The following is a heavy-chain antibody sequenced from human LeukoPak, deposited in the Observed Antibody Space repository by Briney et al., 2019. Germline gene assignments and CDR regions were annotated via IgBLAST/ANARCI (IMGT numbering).Heavy chain of an antibody. J-gene: IGHJ4*02. D-gene: IGHD3-10*01. CDR1: GGSISSYY. CDR3: ARGRFYYGSGSLDY. Sequence: SETLSLTCTVSGGSISSYYWSWIRQPPGKGLEWIGYIYNSGSTNYNPSLKSRVTISVETSKNQFSLKLSPVTAADTAVYYCARGRFYYGSGSLDYWGQGTLVTVSS. V-gene: IGHV4-59*01. CDR2: IYNSGST.